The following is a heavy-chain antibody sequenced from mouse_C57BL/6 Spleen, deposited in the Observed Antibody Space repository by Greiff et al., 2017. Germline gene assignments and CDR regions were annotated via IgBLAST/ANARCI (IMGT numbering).Heavy chain of an antibody. CDR1: GYTFTSYW. CDR3: ARDTTVPDWYFDV. V-gene: IGHV1-69*01. Sequence: QVQLKESGAELVMPGASVKLSCKASGYTFTSYWMHWVKQRPGQGLEWIGEIDPSDSYTNYNQKFKGKSTLTVDKSSSTAYMQLSSLTSEDSAVYYCARDTTVPDWYFDVWGTGTTVTVAS. J-gene: IGHJ1*03. CDR2: IDPSDSYT. D-gene: IGHD1-1*01.